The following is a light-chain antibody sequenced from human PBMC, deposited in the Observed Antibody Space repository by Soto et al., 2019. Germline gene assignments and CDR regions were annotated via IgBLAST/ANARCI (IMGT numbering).Light chain of an antibody. CDR3: QKYNSYS. V-gene: IGKV1-5*01. J-gene: IGKJ1*01. CDR1: QSISNW. Sequence: DIHRTHSPSTLPASLVDRVTITCRASQSISNWLAWYQQKPGTAPKVLIYHASNLQSGVPSRFSGSGSGTEFTLTISSLKPDDFATYYCQKYNSYSFGQGTKVDIK. CDR2: HAS.